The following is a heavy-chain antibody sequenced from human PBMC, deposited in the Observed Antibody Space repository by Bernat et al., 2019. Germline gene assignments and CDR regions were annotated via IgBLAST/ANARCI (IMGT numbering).Heavy chain of an antibody. CDR1: GFTFSSYG. V-gene: IGHV3-30*03. J-gene: IGHJ4*02. CDR2: ISYDGSNK. Sequence: QVQLVESGGGVVQPGRSLRLSCAASGFTFSSYGMHWVRQAPGKGLEWVAGISYDGSNKYYADSVKGRFTISRDNSKNTLYLQMNSLRAEDTAVYYCARDHKGYFDYWGQGTLVTVSS. CDR3: ARDHKGYFDY.